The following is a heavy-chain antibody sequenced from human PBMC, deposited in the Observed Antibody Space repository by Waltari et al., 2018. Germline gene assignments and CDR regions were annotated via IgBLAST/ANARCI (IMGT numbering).Heavy chain of an antibody. V-gene: IGHV1-8*02. D-gene: IGHD4-17*01. Sequence: QVQLAQSGAAVKKPGASVKVSCKASGYAFNSYDINWIRQAPGQGLEWMGSNTVDARKFQGRITITRDTSTSTDYMELSGLGSGDTAVYYCAREGYGDYYFDHWGQGSLVTVSS. J-gene: IGHJ4*02. CDR3: AREGYGDYYFDH. CDR1: GYAFNSYD. CDR2: NT.